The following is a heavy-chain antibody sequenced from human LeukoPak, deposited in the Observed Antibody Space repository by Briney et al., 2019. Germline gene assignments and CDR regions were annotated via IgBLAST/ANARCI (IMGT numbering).Heavy chain of an antibody. D-gene: IGHD6-19*01. CDR2: ISGSTTYI. Sequence: GGSLRLSCAASGFTFSTYSMNWVRQAPGKGLEWVSSISGSTTYIYYADSVKGRFTISRDNAKNSLYLQMNSLRAEDTAVYYCARDGGLTSGWYYLDYWGQGTLATVSS. V-gene: IGHV3-21*01. CDR1: GFTFSTYS. J-gene: IGHJ4*02. CDR3: ARDGGLTSGWYYLDY.